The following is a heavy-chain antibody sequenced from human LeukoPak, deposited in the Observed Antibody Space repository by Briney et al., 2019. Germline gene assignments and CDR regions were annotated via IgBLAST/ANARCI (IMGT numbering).Heavy chain of an antibody. V-gene: IGHV3-49*04. J-gene: IGHJ4*02. CDR3: TRDQTPYY. CDR1: GFTFGDYA. CDR2: IRSKVYGGTP. Sequence: GGSLRLSCTASGFTFGDYAMAWVRQAPGKGLEWVGFIRSKVYGGTPEYAASVKGRFTISRDDSKGIAYLQMNSLKTEDTAVYYCTRDQTPYYWGQGTLVTVSS.